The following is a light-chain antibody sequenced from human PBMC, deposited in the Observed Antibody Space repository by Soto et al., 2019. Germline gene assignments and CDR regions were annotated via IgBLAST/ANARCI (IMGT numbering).Light chain of an antibody. CDR3: QQRSNCTE. J-gene: IGKJ1*01. Sequence: EVVLTQSPATLSLSPGERATLSCRASQGIRNYLAWYQQKPGQAPRLLIYDASNRATGIPARFSGSGSGTAFTITIRSPQPEYFAVYYCQQRSNCTEFCQGPKVDIK. V-gene: IGKV3-11*01. CDR1: QGIRNY. CDR2: DAS.